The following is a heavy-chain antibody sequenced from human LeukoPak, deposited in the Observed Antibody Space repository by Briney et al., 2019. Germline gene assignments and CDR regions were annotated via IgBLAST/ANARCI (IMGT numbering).Heavy chain of an antibody. V-gene: IGHV3-74*01. CDR1: GFTFSSYW. Sequence: PGGSLRLSCAASGFTFSSYWMHWVRQAPGKGLVWVSRIKSDGSNYYADSVKGRFTISRDNAKNTLYLQMNSLRAEDTSVYYCARDKDRFLEWLGPVYWGQGTLVTVSS. D-gene: IGHD3-3*01. CDR2: IKSDGSN. J-gene: IGHJ4*02. CDR3: ARDKDRFLEWLGPVY.